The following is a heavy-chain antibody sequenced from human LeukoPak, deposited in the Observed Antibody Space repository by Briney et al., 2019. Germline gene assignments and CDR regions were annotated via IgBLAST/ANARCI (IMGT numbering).Heavy chain of an antibody. Sequence: RASETLSLTCTVSGGSMSPYYLGWIRQPPGRGLEWTGYIYYSGSTNYNPSLNSRFTISVDTSKNQFSLRLSSVTAADTALYYCARAVSGRFDYWGQGTLVTVSS. V-gene: IGHV4-59*08. CDR2: IYYSGST. J-gene: IGHJ4*02. D-gene: IGHD6-19*01. CDR1: GGSMSPYY. CDR3: ARAVSGRFDY.